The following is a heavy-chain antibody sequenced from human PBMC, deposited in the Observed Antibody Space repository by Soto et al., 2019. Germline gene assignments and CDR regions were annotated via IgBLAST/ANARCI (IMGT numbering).Heavy chain of an antibody. CDR3: ARHTYGFDPNYGMDV. V-gene: IGHV5-10-1*01. D-gene: IGHD3-10*01. CDR2: IDPSDSYT. J-gene: IGHJ6*02. Sequence: PGESLKISCKGSGYSFAGYWVSWVRQMPGKGLEWMGRIDPSDSYTNYSPSFQGHVTISADKSISTAYLQWSSLKASDTAMYYCARHTYGFDPNYGMDVWGQGTTVTVSS. CDR1: GYSFAGYW.